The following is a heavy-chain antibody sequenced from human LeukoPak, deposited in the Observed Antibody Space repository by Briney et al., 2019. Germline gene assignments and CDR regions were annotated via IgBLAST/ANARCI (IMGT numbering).Heavy chain of an antibody. CDR2: VHADGTS. D-gene: IGHD3-22*01. Sequence: PSETLSLTCTVSGVSTTSYNWSWIRQFAGKKLEWLGRVHADGTSNYNPSLKSRVTMSVDTSKNQFSLILTSVTAADTAVYYCARDGLYSSGYSYFDYWGHGTLVTVSS. CDR3: ARDGLYSSGYSYFDY. V-gene: IGHV4-4*07. CDR1: GVSTTSYN. J-gene: IGHJ4*01.